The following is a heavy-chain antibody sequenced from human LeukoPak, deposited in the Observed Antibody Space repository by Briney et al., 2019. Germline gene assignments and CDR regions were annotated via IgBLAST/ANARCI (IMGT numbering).Heavy chain of an antibody. CDR2: IYYSGST. CDR1: GGSISSSSYY. D-gene: IGHD1-26*01. CDR3: ARAFIVGVNDWFDP. V-gene: IGHV4-39*07. Sequence: PSETLSLTCTVSGGSISSSSYYWGWIRQPPWKGLEWIGRIYYSGSTYYNPSLKSRVTISVDTSKNHFSLKLSSVTAADTAVYYCARAFIVGVNDWFDPWGQGTLVTVSS. J-gene: IGHJ5*02.